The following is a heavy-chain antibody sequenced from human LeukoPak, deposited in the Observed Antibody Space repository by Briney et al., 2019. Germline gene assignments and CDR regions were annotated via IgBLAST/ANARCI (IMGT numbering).Heavy chain of an antibody. CDR1: GGSVSNHY. V-gene: IGHV4-59*08. CDR2: VYYNGNT. Sequence: SETLSLTCTVSGGSVSNHYWSWIRQPPGKGLEWIGYVYYNGNTNYNPSLKSRVTISVDTSKNQFSLQLSSVTAADTAVYYCARYTAQAWFDPWGQGTLVTVSS. CDR3: ARYTAQAWFDP. D-gene: IGHD2-21*02. J-gene: IGHJ5*02.